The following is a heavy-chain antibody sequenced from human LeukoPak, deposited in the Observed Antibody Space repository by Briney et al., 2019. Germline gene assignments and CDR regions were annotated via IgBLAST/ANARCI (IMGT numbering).Heavy chain of an antibody. CDR3: ARVVVKPPHYFDY. CDR2: IIPILGIA. CDR1: GGTFSSYA. V-gene: IGHV1-69*04. Sequence: SVKVSCKASGGTFSSYAISWVRQAPGQGLEWMGRIIPILGIANYAQKFQGRVTITADKSTSTAYMELSSLRSEDTAVYYCARVVVKPPHYFDYWGQGTLVTVSS. J-gene: IGHJ4*02. D-gene: IGHD3-22*01.